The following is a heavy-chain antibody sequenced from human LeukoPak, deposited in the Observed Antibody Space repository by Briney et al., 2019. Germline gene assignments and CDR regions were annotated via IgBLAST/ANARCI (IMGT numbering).Heavy chain of an antibody. J-gene: IGHJ4*02. CDR2: IYPGDSDT. Sequence: GESLKISCRGSGYSFTIYWIAWVRQMPGKGLEWMGIIYPGDSDTRYSPSFQGQVTISADKSISTAYLQWSSLKASDTAMYYCARTANAVAALDYWGQGTLVTVSS. CDR1: GYSFTIYW. V-gene: IGHV5-51*01. D-gene: IGHD6-19*01. CDR3: ARTANAVAALDY.